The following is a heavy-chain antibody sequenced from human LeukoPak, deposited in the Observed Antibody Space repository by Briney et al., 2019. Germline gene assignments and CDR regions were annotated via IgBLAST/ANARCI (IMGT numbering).Heavy chain of an antibody. V-gene: IGHV3-23*01. D-gene: IGHD1-26*01. CDR3: ARTSTIVVFFDY. J-gene: IGHJ4*02. CDR2: ISSGGGST. Sequence: PGGSLRVSCAASGFTFSSYAMSWVRQAPGKGLEWVSVISSGGGSTYYADSVKGRFTISRDNSKNTLYVQMNSLRAEDTAVYYCARTSTIVVFFDYWGQGTPVTVSS. CDR1: GFTFSSYA.